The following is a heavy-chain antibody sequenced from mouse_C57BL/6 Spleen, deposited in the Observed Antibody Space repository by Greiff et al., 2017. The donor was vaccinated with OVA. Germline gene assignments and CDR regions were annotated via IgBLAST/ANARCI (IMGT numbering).Heavy chain of an antibody. J-gene: IGHJ3*01. CDR3: ARGYYGSSYVWFAY. V-gene: IGHV1-72*01. CDR2: IDPNSGGT. Sequence: QVHVKQPGAELVKPGASVKLSCKASGYTFTSYWMHWVKQRPGRGLEWIGRIDPNSGGTKYNEKFKSKATLTVDKPSSTAYMQLSSLTSEDSAVYYCARGYYGSSYVWFAYWGQGTLVTVSA. D-gene: IGHD1-1*01. CDR1: GYTFTSYW.